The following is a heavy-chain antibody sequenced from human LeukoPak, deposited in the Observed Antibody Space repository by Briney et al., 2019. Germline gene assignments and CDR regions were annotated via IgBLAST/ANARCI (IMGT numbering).Heavy chain of an antibody. CDR1: GYSFTNYG. CDR3: ARDSLPYYYDGSGYNAFDI. J-gene: IGHJ3*02. V-gene: IGHV1-18*01. Sequence: GASVKVSCKASGYSFTNYGFSWVRQAPGQGLEWMGWISAYNGNTNYAQKLQGRVTMTTNTSTSTAYMDLRSLRPDDTALYYCARDSLPYYYDGSGYNAFDIGGQGTMVTVSS. D-gene: IGHD3-22*01. CDR2: ISAYNGNT.